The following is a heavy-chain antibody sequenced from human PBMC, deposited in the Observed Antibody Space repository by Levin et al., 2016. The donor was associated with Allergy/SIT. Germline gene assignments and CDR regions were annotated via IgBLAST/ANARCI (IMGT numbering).Heavy chain of an antibody. CDR2: INHSGST. V-gene: IGHV4-34*01. D-gene: IGHD6-6*01. CDR3: ARGRFYSGSSSHNWFDP. Sequence: WIRQPPGKGLEWIGEINHSGSTNYNPSLKSRVTISVDTSKNQFSLKLSSVTAADTAVYYCARGRFYSGSSSHNWFDPWGQGTLVTVSS. J-gene: IGHJ5*02.